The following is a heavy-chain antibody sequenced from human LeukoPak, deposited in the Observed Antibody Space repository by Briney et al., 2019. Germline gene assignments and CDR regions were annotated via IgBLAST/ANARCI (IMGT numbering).Heavy chain of an antibody. D-gene: IGHD3-22*01. CDR2: IKQDGSEK. CDR1: GFTFSSYW. CDR3: ANSGIVVVSYFDY. Sequence: GGSLRLSCAASGFTFSSYWMSWVRQAPGKGLEWVANIKQDGSEKYYVDSVKGRFTISRDNAKNSLYLQMNSLRAEDTAVYYCANSGIVVVSYFDYWGQGTLVTVSS. J-gene: IGHJ4*02. V-gene: IGHV3-7*03.